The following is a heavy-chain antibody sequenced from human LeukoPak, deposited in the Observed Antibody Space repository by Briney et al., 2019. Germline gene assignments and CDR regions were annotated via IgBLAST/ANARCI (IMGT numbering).Heavy chain of an antibody. V-gene: IGHV3-23*01. D-gene: IGHD3-3*01. CDR2: ISGGGGTT. Sequence: SGGSLRLSCAASGFTFSDYAMSWVRQAPGKGLEWVSAISGGGGTTYYADSMKGRFTISRDNSKNTLYLQMNSLRAEDTAVYYCAKYLRFEPPRFGPWGQGTLVTVSS. CDR3: AKYLRFEPPRFGP. CDR1: GFTFSDYA. J-gene: IGHJ5*02.